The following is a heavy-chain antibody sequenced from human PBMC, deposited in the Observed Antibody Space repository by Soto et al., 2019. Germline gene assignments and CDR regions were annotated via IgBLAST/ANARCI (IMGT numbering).Heavy chain of an antibody. D-gene: IGHD2-2*01. V-gene: IGHV4-4*07. CDR1: GGSLSSYY. CDR3: ARDWDIVVVPAAIGTGYFDY. CDR2: IYTSGST. J-gene: IGHJ4*03. Sequence: SETLSLTCTVSGGSLSSYYCSWIRQPAGKGLEWIGRIYTSGSTNYNPSLKSRVTMSVDTSKNQFSLKLSSVTAADTAVYYCARDWDIVVVPAAIGTGYFDYWGQGTSVTVYS.